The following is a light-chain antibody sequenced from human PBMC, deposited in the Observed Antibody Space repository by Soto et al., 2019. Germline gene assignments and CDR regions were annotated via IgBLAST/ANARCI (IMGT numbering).Light chain of an antibody. CDR3: QQYNNWPLT. V-gene: IGKV3D-15*01. Sequence: EIVLTQSPGTLSLSPGERATLSCRASQSVSNNYLAWYQQKPGQAPRLLIYGASNRATGIPDRFSGSGSGTELTLTISSLQSEDFAVYFCQQYNNWPLTFGGGTKVDIK. CDR1: QSVSNN. J-gene: IGKJ4*01. CDR2: GAS.